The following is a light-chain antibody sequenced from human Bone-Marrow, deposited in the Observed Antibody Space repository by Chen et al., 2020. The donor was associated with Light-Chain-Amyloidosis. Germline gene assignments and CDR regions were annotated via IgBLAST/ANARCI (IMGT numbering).Light chain of an antibody. J-gene: IGKJ2*01. CDR2: EVS. V-gene: IGKV2D-29*01. CDR1: QTLLHKNGKTY. CDR3: MQSKHLPYT. Sequence: DILITQTPLSMSVTPGQTASISCKSSQTLLHKNGKTYLSWYVQKSGQPPHLLMYEVSNRFSGVPLRFSGSGSGTDFTLEISRVEAEDAGIYFCMQSKHLPYTFGPGTRLEIK.